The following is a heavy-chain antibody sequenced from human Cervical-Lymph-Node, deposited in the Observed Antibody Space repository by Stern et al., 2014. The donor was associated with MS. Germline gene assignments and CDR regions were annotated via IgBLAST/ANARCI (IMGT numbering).Heavy chain of an antibody. CDR2: IDWEDDK. J-gene: IGHJ6*02. CDR3: ARNLDCSGGSCYGYAMDV. CDR1: GFSLSSSGMS. V-gene: IGHV2-70*20. Sequence: QVTLRESGPALVKPTQTLTLTCSFSGFSLSSSGMSVSWVRQPPGKALEWLALIDWEDDKYYSTSLKTRLTVSKDTSKNQVVLTMTNMDPVDTATYYCARNLDCSGGSCYGYAMDVWGQGTTVTVSS. D-gene: IGHD2-15*01.